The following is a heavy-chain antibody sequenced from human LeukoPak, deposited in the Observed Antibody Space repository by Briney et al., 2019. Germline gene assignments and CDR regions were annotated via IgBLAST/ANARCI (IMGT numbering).Heavy chain of an antibody. D-gene: IGHD6-13*01. J-gene: IGHJ6*03. CDR2: IYYSGST. V-gene: IGHV4-59*01. Sequence: SETLSLTCTVSGGSISNKYWSWIRQPPGKGLEWIGYIYYSGSTNYNPSLKSRVTISVDTSKNQFSLKLSSVTAADTAVYYCARVSAYSSSWYATHYYYYYMDVWGKGTTVTISS. CDR1: GGSISNKY. CDR3: ARVSAYSSSWYATHYYYYYMDV.